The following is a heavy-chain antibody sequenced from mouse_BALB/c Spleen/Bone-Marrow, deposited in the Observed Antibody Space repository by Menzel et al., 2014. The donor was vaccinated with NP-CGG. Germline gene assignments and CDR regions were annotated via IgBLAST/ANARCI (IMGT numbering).Heavy chain of an antibody. D-gene: IGHD2-3*01. J-gene: IGHJ4*01. CDR1: GFTFSSYT. CDR3: TRDLYDGYSHYAMDY. CDR2: ITSVGVYT. Sequence: EVKLVESGGGLVKPGGSLKLSCAASGFTFSSYTMSWVRQTPEKRLEWVATITSVGVYTYYPDSVKGRFTISRDNAKNTLYLQMSSLKSEDTAMYYCTRDLYDGYSHYAMDYWGQGTSVTVSS. V-gene: IGHV5-6-4*01.